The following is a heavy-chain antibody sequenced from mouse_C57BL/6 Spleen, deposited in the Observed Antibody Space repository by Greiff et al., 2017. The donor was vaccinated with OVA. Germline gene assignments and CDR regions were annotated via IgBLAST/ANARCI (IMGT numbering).Heavy chain of an antibody. Sequence: VQLQQSGAELVRPGASVKLSCKASGYTFTDYYINWVKQRPGQGLEWIARIYPGSGNTNYNEKFKGKATLTAEKSSSTAYMQLSSLTSEDSSVYFCARSNAMDYWGQGTSVTVSS. CDR3: ARSNAMDY. V-gene: IGHV1-76*01. J-gene: IGHJ4*01. CDR2: IYPGSGNT. CDR1: GYTFTDYY.